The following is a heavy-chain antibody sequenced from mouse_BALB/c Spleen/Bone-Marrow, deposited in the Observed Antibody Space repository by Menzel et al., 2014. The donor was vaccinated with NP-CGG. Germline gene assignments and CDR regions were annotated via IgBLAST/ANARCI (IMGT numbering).Heavy chain of an antibody. Sequence: LQESGAELVKPGASVKMSCKAFGYTFTTYPIEWMKQNHGKSLEWIGNFHPYNDDTKYNEKFKGKAKLTVEKSSSTVYLEVSGLTSDAPGVYYWTGGGGFAYWGQGTLVTVSA. V-gene: IGHV1-47*01. CDR3: TGGGGFAY. CDR2: FHPYNDDT. CDR1: GYTFTTYP. J-gene: IGHJ3*01.